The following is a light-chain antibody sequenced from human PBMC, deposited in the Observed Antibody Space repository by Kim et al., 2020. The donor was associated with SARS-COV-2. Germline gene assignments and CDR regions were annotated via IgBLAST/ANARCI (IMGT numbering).Light chain of an antibody. CDR3: QYSSSPTVK. CDR2: GAS. Sequence: EVVLTQSPGTLSLSPGERATLSCRASQTVSSSYLAWYQQKPGQAPRLLMYGASSRATGIPDRFSGSGSGTDFTLTISRLEPEDSAVYYCQYSSSPTVKFGGGTKLGIK. CDR1: QTVSSSY. V-gene: IGKV3-20*01. J-gene: IGKJ4*02.